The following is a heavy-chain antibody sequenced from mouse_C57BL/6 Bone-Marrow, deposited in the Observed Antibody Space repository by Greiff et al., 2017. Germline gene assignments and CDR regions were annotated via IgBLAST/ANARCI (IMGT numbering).Heavy chain of an antibody. J-gene: IGHJ1*03. D-gene: IGHD2-3*01. CDR1: GFTFSSYA. CDR2: ISSGGDYI. Sequence: EVKVEESGEGLVKPGGSLKLSCAASGFTFSSYAMSWVRQTPEQRLEWVAYISSGGDYIYYADTVKGRFTISRDNARNTLYLQMSSLKSEDTAMYYCTRDGGLPYWYFDVWGTGTTVTVSS. V-gene: IGHV5-9-1*02. CDR3: TRDGGLPYWYFDV.